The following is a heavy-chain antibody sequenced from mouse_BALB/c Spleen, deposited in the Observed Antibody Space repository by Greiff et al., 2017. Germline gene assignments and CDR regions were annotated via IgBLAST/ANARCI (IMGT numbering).Heavy chain of an antibody. V-gene: IGHV5-17*02. CDR1: GFTFSSFG. Sequence: EVKLVESGGGLVKPGGSRKLSCAASGFTFSSFGMHWVRQAPEKGLEWVAYISSGSSTIYYADTVKGRFTISRDNPKNTLFLQMTSLRSEDTAMYYCARSYRYDVEVDYWGQGTTLTVSS. CDR3: ARSYRYDVEVDY. J-gene: IGHJ2*01. D-gene: IGHD2-14*01. CDR2: ISSGSSTI.